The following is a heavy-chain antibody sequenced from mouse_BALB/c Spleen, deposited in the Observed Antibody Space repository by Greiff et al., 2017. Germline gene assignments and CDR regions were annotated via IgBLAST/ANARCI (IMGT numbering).Heavy chain of an antibody. CDR1: GFSLTSYG. D-gene: IGHD3-2*01. Sequence: VQLQQSGPDLVAPSQSLSITCTVSGFSLTSYGVHWVRQPPGKGLEWLVVIWSDGSTTYNSALKSRLSISKDNSKSQVFLKMNSLQTDDTAMYYCARHETARASYAMDYWGQGTSVTVSS. CDR2: IWSDGST. J-gene: IGHJ4*01. V-gene: IGHV2-6-2*01. CDR3: ARHETARASYAMDY.